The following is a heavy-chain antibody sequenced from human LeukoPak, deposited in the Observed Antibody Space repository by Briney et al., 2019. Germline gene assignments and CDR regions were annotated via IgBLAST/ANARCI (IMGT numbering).Heavy chain of an antibody. J-gene: IGHJ4*02. CDR2: ISSSSSYI. V-gene: IGHV3-21*01. Sequence: AGGSLRLSCAASGFTFSSYSMNWVRQAPGKGLEWVSSISSSSSYIYYADSVKGRFTISRDNAKNSLYLQMNSLRAEDTAVYYCARDPLGYNWGFVRWGQGTLVTVTS. CDR3: ARDPLGYNWGFVR. CDR1: GFTFSSYS. D-gene: IGHD1-20*01.